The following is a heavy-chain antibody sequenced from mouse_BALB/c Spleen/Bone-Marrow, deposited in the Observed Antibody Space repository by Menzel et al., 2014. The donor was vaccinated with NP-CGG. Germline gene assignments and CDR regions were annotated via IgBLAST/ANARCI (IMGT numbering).Heavy chain of an antibody. V-gene: IGHV1-67*01. CDR3: AREGYASTAWFAY. CDR2: INTYSGNT. Sequence: LVESGPELVRPGVSVKISCKGSGYTFTDYAMHWVKPSHAKSLEWIGVINTYSGNTNYNQNFKGKATMTVDKSSSTAFMELARLTYEDSAIYYCAREGYASTAWFAYWGQGTLVTVSA. J-gene: IGHJ3*01. CDR1: GYTFTDYA. D-gene: IGHD1-1*01.